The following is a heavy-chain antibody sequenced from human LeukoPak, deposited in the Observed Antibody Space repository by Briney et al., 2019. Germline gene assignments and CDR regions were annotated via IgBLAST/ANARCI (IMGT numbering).Heavy chain of an antibody. CDR2: IADAGT. CDR3: AKNLGPFDV. V-gene: IGHV3-23*01. D-gene: IGHD3-16*01. CDR1: VFTFNKFA. Sequence: GGSLRLSCAASVFTFNKFAMTWVRQAPGKGLEWVSTIADAGTYYADSVKGRFIISRDNSKNMLYLQLNSLRADDTAMYYCAKNLGPFDVRGQGTMVTVSS. J-gene: IGHJ3*01.